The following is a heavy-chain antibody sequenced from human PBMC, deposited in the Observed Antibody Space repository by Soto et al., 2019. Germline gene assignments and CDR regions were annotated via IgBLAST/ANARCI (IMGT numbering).Heavy chain of an antibody. Sequence: PSETLSLTCAVYGGSFSGYYWSWIRQHPGKGLEWIGYIYYSGSTYYNPSLKSRVTISVDTSKNQFSLKLSSVTAADTAVYYCTRDAPLWFGELSQWGQGTLVTVSS. CDR3: TRDAPLWFGELSQ. CDR2: IYYSGST. D-gene: IGHD3-10*01. CDR1: GGSFSGYY. J-gene: IGHJ4*02. V-gene: IGHV4-31*11.